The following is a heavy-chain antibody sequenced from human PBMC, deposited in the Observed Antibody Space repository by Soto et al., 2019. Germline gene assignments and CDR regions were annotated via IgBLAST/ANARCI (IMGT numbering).Heavy chain of an antibody. CDR2: TSAYNGHT. CDR1: GYTFTKYG. D-gene: IGHD1-26*01. V-gene: IGHV1-18*01. CDR3: ASRESAEYFQY. Sequence: QVQLVQSGTEVKKPGASVKVSCKASGYTFTKYGINWVRQAPGQGLEWMGWTSAYNGHTNYAQKLQGRVTMTTDTSTSTAYMELRSLRSDDTALYYCASRESAEYFQYWGQGTLVTVSS. J-gene: IGHJ1*01.